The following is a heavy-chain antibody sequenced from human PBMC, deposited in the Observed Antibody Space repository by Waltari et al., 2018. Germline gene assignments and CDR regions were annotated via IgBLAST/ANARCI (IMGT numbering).Heavy chain of an antibody. Sequence: QVQLVQSGAEEKKPGASVKVSCKTPGYTLVGHYIHWVRQAPGQGLEWVGGINADTGGATYAQKFHGRVTMTRDTSSKTVYMDLNGLRSDDTAVYYCAASWIRQKFFDSWGQGTLVTVSS. D-gene: IGHD5-18*01. J-gene: IGHJ4*02. CDR1: GYTLVGHY. CDR3: AASWIRQKFFDS. V-gene: IGHV1-2*02. CDR2: INADTGGA.